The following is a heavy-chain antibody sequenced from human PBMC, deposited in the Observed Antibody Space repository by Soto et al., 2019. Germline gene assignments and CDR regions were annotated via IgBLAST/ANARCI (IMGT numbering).Heavy chain of an antibody. Sequence: ASVKVSCKASGYTFTGYYMHWVRQAPGQGLEWMGWINPNSGGTNYAQKFQGWVTMTRDTSISTAYMELSRLRSDDTAVYYCARNRGDPHFGYYYMDVWGKGTTVTVSS. D-gene: IGHD2-21*02. CDR3: ARNRGDPHFGYYYMDV. CDR1: GYTFTGYY. V-gene: IGHV1-2*04. CDR2: INPNSGGT. J-gene: IGHJ6*03.